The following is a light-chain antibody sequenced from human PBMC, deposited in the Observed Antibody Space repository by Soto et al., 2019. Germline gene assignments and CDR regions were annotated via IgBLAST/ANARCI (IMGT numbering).Light chain of an antibody. V-gene: IGKV1-9*01. CDR1: QGISSY. J-gene: IGKJ4*01. CDR3: QQLNSYPFT. CDR2: AAS. Sequence: DIQLTQSPSFLSASVGDRVTITCRASQGISSYLAWYQQKPGKAPKLLIYAASTLQSGVPSRFSGSASGTEFTLTISSLQPEDFATYYGQQLNSYPFTFGGGTKVEIK.